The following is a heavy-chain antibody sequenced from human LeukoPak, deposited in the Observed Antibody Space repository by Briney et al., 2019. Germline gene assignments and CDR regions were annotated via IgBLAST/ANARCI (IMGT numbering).Heavy chain of an antibody. CDR3: ARIWLKKGGYCSGGYCYFDY. CDR1: GYTFTSYG. J-gene: IGHJ4*02. Sequence: ASVKVSCKASGYTFTSYGISWVRQAPGQGLEWMGWISAYSGDTNYAQKFQGRATMTTDTSTSTAYMELSRLRSDDTAVYYCARIWLKKGGYCSGGYCYFDYWGQGTLVTVSS. D-gene: IGHD2-15*01. V-gene: IGHV1-18*01. CDR2: ISAYSGDT.